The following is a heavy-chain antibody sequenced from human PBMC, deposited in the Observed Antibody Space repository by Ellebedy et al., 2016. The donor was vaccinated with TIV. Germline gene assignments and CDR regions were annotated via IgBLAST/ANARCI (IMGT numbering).Heavy chain of an antibody. J-gene: IGHJ2*01. Sequence: GESLKISCTASEFTLTNYWMTWVRQAPGKGLEWVANINEDGTKKHYVDSVKGRFTISRDNAGNSLHLQMNSLGAEDTAVYYCARAIYSASYLWGRGTLVTVSS. CDR2: INEDGTKK. V-gene: IGHV3-7*01. CDR3: ARAIYSASYL. D-gene: IGHD4-11*01. CDR1: EFTLTNYW.